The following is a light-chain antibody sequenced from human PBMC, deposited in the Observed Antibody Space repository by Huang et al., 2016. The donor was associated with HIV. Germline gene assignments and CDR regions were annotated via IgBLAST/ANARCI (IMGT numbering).Light chain of an antibody. CDR3: QQYNSYPAT. CDR1: QSISTW. Sequence: DIQMTQSPSTLSASVGVRVTITCRASQSISTWLAWYQQKPGKAPKVLIYKASNLESGVPSRFSGSGSGTEFTLTISSLQPDDFATYYCQQYNSYPATFGQGTKVEIK. V-gene: IGKV1-5*03. J-gene: IGKJ1*01. CDR2: KAS.